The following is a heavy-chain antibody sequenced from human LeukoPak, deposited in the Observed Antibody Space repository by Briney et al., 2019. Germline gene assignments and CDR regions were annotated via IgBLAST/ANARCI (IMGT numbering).Heavy chain of an antibody. D-gene: IGHD5-18*01. CDR3: ARGASYGYSYGPAQFSDY. CDR2: MNPNSGNT. CDR1: GYTFTSYD. Sequence: ASVKVSCKASGYTFTSYDINWVRQATGQGLEWMGWMNPNSGNTGYAQKFQGRVTMTRDMSTSTVYMELSSLRSEDTAVYYCARGASYGYSYGPAQFSDYWGQGTLVTVSS. V-gene: IGHV1-8*02. J-gene: IGHJ4*02.